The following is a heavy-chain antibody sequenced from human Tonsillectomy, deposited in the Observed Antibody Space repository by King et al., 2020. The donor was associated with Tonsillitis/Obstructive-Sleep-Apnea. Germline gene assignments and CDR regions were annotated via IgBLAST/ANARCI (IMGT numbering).Heavy chain of an antibody. CDR3: ARHCISTSCFYYFDY. Sequence: QLQESGPGLVKPSETLSLTCTVSGGSISSGGFYWGWIRQPPGQGLEWIGSIYYSESTYYNPSLKSRVTISVDTSKNQFSLKLSSVTAADTAVYYCARHCISTSCFYYFDYWGQGTLVTVSS. J-gene: IGHJ4*02. CDR1: GGSISSGGFY. CDR2: IYYSEST. V-gene: IGHV4-39*01. D-gene: IGHD2-2*01.